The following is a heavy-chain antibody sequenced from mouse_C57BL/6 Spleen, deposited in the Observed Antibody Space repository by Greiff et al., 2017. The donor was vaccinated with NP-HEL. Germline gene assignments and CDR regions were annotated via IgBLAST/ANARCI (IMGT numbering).Heavy chain of an antibody. CDR3: ARSITTVVAVYWYFDV. CDR2: IYPGDGDT. J-gene: IGHJ1*03. V-gene: IGHV1-80*01. D-gene: IGHD1-1*01. Sequence: VQLQESGAELVKPGASVKISCKASGYAFSSYWMNWVKQRPGKGLEWIGQIYPGDGDTNYNGKFKGKATLTADKSSSTAYMQLSSLTSEDSAVYFCARSITTVVAVYWYFDVWGTGTTVTVSS. CDR1: GYAFSSYW.